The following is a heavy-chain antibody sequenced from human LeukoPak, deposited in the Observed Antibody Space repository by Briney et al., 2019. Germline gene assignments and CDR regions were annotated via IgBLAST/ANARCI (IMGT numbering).Heavy chain of an antibody. Sequence: PGGSLRLSCAASGFTFSGYAMAWVRQAPGKGLEWVSSITITGSSPSYADSVKGRFTVSRDNSKNTLYLQMNSLRAEDTAVYFCAKSSSSWSYYFNYWGQGTLVTASS. V-gene: IGHV3-23*01. D-gene: IGHD6-13*01. CDR2: ITITGSSP. J-gene: IGHJ4*02. CDR3: AKSSSSWSYYFNY. CDR1: GFTFSGYA.